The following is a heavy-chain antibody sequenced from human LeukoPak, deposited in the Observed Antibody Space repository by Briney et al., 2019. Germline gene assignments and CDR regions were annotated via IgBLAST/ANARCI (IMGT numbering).Heavy chain of an antibody. CDR3: ARSRGYGWGFDY. D-gene: IGHD3-10*01. Sequence: SETLSLTWTVAGGSISSYYWSWIRQPPGKGLECIGYIYYSGSTNYNPSLKSRVTISVDTSKNQCSLKLSSVTSADTAVYYCARSRGYGWGFDYWGQGTLVTVSS. V-gene: IGHV4-59*01. CDR1: GGSISSYY. CDR2: IYYSGST. J-gene: IGHJ4*02.